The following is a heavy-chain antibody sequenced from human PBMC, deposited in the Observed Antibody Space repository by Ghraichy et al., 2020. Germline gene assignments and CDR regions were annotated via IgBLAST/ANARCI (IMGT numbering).Heavy chain of an antibody. V-gene: IGHV3-9*01. CDR3: AKAYSGSYYDVGDAFDI. Sequence: GGSLRLSCAASGFTFDDYAMHWVRQAPGKGLEWVSGISWNSGSIGYADSVKGRFTISRDNAKNSLYLQMNSLRAEDTALYYCAKAYSGSYYDVGDAFDIWGQGTMVTVSS. D-gene: IGHD1-26*01. CDR2: ISWNSGSI. J-gene: IGHJ3*02. CDR1: GFTFDDYA.